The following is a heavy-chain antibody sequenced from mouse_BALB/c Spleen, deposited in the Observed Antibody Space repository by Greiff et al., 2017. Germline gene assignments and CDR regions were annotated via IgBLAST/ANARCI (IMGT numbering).Heavy chain of an antibody. CDR2: ILPGSGST. CDR1: GYTFSSYW. J-gene: IGHJ3*01. CDR3: ARGNYGKGPGFAY. D-gene: IGHD2-1*01. Sequence: VQLQQSGAELMKPGASVKISCKATGYTFSSYWIEWVKQRPGHGLEWIGEILPGSGSTNYNEKFKGKATFTSDTSSNTAYMQLSSLTSEDSAVYYCARGNYGKGPGFAYWGQGTLVTVSA. V-gene: IGHV1-9*01.